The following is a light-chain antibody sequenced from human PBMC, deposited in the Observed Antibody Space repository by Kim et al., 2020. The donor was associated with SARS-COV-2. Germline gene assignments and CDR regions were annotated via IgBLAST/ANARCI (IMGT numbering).Light chain of an antibody. J-gene: IGKJ1*01. CDR3: QQSYTFPRT. Sequence: DIQMTQSPSSLSASVGDRVTITCRASQTINSWLNWYQQKPGKAPHLLIYRASILESGAPPRFSGSASGTVFSLTISNLQPEDFATYYCQQSYTFPRTFGQGTKVDIK. CDR1: QTINSW. V-gene: IGKV1-39*01. CDR2: RAS.